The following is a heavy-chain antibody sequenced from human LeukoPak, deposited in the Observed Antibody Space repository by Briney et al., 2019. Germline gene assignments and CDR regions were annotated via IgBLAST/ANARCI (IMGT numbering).Heavy chain of an antibody. CDR3: ARGLRTDYGDYGSGSFDI. J-gene: IGHJ3*02. Sequence: GGSLRLSCAASAFTFSNYWMSWVRQAPGKGLEWVANINQDGSEKYYVDSVKGRFTISRDNAKNSLYLRMNSLRAEDTAVYYCARGLRTDYGDYGSGSFDIWGQGTMVTVSS. D-gene: IGHD4-17*01. V-gene: IGHV3-7*01. CDR1: AFTFSNYW. CDR2: INQDGSEK.